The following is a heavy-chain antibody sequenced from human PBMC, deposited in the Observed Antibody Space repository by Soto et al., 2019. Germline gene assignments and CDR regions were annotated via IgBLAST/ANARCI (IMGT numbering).Heavy chain of an antibody. J-gene: IGHJ5*02. V-gene: IGHV4-61*01. Sequence: QVQLQESGPGLVKPSETLSLTCTVSGDSVTSGTYSWTWIRQPPGKGLEWIGYIYYSGHTKYNPSPESRVTMSLHTFQNQFSLQLNSVTAADTAVYYCARGVVVDFDPWGQGTLVTVSS. CDR3: ARGVVVDFDP. CDR2: IYYSGHT. CDR1: GDSVTSGTYS. D-gene: IGHD2-21*01.